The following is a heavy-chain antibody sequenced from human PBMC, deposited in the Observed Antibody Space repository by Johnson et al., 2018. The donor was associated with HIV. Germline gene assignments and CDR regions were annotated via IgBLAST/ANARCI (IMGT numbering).Heavy chain of an antibody. J-gene: IGHJ3*02. CDR2: ISGTGDNT. V-gene: IGHV3-23*04. CDR1: GFTFSNNA. Sequence: VQLVESGGGLVKPGGSLRLSCAASGFTFSNNAMSWVRQAPGKGLEWVAGISGTGDNTYYADSVKGRFTISRENSKNTVYLQLNSLRVEDTAVYYCAKGISGYSDAFDIWGQGTLVTVSS. CDR3: AKGISGYSDAFDI. D-gene: IGHD3-10*01.